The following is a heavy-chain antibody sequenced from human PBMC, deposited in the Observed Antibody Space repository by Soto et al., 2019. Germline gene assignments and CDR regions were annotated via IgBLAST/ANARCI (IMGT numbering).Heavy chain of an antibody. CDR1: GGSISSSNW. CDR2: IYHSGST. CDR3: ARDEYSSGWSGGMDV. V-gene: IGHV4-4*02. D-gene: IGHD6-19*01. J-gene: IGHJ6*02. Sequence: SETLSLTCAVSGGSISSSNWWSWVRQPPGKGLEWIGEIYHSGSTNYNPSLKSRVTISVDKSKNQFSLKLSSVTAADTAVYYCARDEYSSGWSGGMDVWGQGTTVTVSS.